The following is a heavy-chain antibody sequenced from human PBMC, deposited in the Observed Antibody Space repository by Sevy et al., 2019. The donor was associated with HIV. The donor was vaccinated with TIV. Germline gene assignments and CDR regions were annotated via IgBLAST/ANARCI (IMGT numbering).Heavy chain of an antibody. CDR2: ISSSSSYI. CDR1: GFTFSSYS. Sequence: GGSLRLSCAASGFTFSSYSMNWVRQAPGKGLEWVPSISSSSSYIYYADSVKGRFTISRENAKNSLHLQMNSLRAEDTAVYYCARDGGSGSPMYYFDYWGQGTLVTVSS. V-gene: IGHV3-21*01. J-gene: IGHJ4*02. D-gene: IGHD3-10*01. CDR3: ARDGGSGSPMYYFDY.